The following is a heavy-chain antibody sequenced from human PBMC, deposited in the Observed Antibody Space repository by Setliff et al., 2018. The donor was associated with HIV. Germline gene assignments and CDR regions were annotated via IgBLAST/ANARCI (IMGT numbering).Heavy chain of an antibody. CDR2: IKQDGSEN. CDR3: ARLRINDF. Sequence: GGSLRLSCAAYGFTFSNYWMNWVRQAPGKGLEWVANIKQDGSENYFVDSVKGRFTISRDNTRSSLYLQMDGLRVEDMAVYYCARLRINDFWGQGTPVTVSS. CDR1: GFTFSNYW. J-gene: IGHJ4*02. V-gene: IGHV3-7*01.